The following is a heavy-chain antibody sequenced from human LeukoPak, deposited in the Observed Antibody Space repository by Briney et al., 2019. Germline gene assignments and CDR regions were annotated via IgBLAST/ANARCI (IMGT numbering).Heavy chain of an antibody. CDR3: ARDSGGPYDSSGFDY. CDR1: GYSISNGYY. CDR2: IYHSGST. Sequence: SETLSLTCTVSGYSISNGYYWGWIRQPPGKGLEWIGNIYHSGSTYYNPSLKSRVTISVDTSKNQFSLKLTSVTAADTAVYYCARDSGGPYDSSGFDYWGQGTLVTVSS. V-gene: IGHV4-38-2*02. D-gene: IGHD3-22*01. J-gene: IGHJ4*02.